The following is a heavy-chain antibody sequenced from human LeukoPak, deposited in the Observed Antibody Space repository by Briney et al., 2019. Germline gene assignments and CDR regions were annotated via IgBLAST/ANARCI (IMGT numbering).Heavy chain of an antibody. CDR3: ARDRSTYCGGDCSPFDY. Sequence: LSLTCTVSGGSISSSSYYWGWIRQPPGKGLEWIGSIYYSGTTFYNPSLKSRVTISVDNSKNQFSLKLGSVTAADTAVYYCARDRSTYCGGDCSPFDYWGQGTLVSVSS. CDR1: GGSISSSSYY. V-gene: IGHV4-39*07. D-gene: IGHD2-21*02. CDR2: IYYSGTT. J-gene: IGHJ4*02.